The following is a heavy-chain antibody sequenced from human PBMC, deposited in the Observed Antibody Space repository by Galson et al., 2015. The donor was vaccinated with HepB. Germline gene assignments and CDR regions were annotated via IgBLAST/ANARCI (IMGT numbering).Heavy chain of an antibody. CDR2: VYTSGDT. CDR1: GGSITSYY. CDR3: ARDLPPFDY. Sequence: TLSLTCTVSGGSITSYYWSWIRQPAGKGLEWIGHVYTSGDTNYNPSLKSRVTMSVNTSKNQFSLKLSSVTAADTAVYYCARDLPPFDYWGQGTLVTVSS. V-gene: IGHV4-4*07. J-gene: IGHJ4*02.